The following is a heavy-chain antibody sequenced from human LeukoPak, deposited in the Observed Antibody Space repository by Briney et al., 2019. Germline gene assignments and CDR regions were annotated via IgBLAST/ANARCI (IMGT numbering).Heavy chain of an antibody. CDR3: ARANYDFWSGYPATLEIDY. Sequence: ASVKVSCKASGGTFSSYAISWVRQAPGQGLEWMGGIIPIFGTANYAQKFQGRVTITTDESTSTAYMELSSLRSEDTAVYYCARANYDFWSGYPATLEIDYWGQGTLVTVSS. CDR2: IIPIFGTA. J-gene: IGHJ4*02. CDR1: GGTFSSYA. D-gene: IGHD3-3*01. V-gene: IGHV1-69*05.